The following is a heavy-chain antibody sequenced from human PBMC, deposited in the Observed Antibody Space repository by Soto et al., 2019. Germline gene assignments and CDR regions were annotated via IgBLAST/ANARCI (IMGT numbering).Heavy chain of an antibody. D-gene: IGHD3-9*01. V-gene: IGHV4-39*01. CDR1: GGPISSSSYY. J-gene: IGHJ4*02. CDR2: IYYSGST. CDR3: ARLRYFDWLLPGIGGY. Sequence: SETLSLTCTVSGGPISSSSYYWGWIRQPPGKGLEWIGSIYYSGSTYYNPSLKSRVTISVDTSKNQFSLKLSFVTAADTAVYYCARLRYFDWLLPGIGGYWGQGTLVTVSS.